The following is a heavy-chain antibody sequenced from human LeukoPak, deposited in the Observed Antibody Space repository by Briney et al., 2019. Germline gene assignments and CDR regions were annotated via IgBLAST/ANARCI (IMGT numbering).Heavy chain of an antibody. V-gene: IGHV3-23*01. D-gene: IGHD3-22*01. Sequence: GGSLRLSCAASGFTFSSYAMSWVRPAPGKGLEWVSAISGSGGSTYYADSVKGRFTISRDNSKNTLYLQMNSLRAEDTAVYYCAKTYYYDSSGYYLPSSWAFDIWGQGTMVTVSS. CDR3: AKTYYYDSSGYYLPSSWAFDI. CDR2: ISGSGGST. J-gene: IGHJ3*02. CDR1: GFTFSSYA.